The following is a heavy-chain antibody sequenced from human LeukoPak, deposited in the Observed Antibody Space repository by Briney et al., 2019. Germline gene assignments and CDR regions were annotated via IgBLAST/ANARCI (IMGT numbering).Heavy chain of an antibody. CDR2: INHGGST. D-gene: IGHD6-6*01. CDR3: ARAYSSSGYNWFDP. Sequence: KTSETLSLTCAVYGGSFSGYYWSWIRQPPGEGLEWIGEINHGGSTNYNPSLKSRVTISVDTSKNQFFLKLNSVTAADTAVYYCARAYSSSGYNWFDPWGQGTLVTVSS. V-gene: IGHV4-34*01. J-gene: IGHJ5*02. CDR1: GGSFSGYY.